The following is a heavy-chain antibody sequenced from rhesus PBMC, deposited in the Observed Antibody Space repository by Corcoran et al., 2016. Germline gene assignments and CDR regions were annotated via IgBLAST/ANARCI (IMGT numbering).Heavy chain of an antibody. Sequence: EVQMVESGGGLAKPGGSLRLSCAASGFSFSDYSMYWVRQAPGKGLEWVSGISYTGGSTYYADSVKGRFTISRENAKNTLYLQMDSRRAEDTAVYYCARGDYSNYFDYWGQGVLVTVSS. V-gene: IGHV3S18*01. CDR3: ARGDYSNYFDY. CDR1: GFSFSDYS. CDR2: ISYTGGST. D-gene: IGHD4-29*01. J-gene: IGHJ4*01.